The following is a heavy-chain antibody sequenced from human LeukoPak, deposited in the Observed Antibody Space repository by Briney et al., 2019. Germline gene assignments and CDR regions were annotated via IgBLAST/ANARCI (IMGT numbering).Heavy chain of an antibody. CDR2: ISYDGSNQ. J-gene: IGHJ4*02. D-gene: IGHD2-8*01. CDR1: GFTFNNYA. Sequence: PGQSLRLSCAAGGFTFNNYAMQWVRQAPGKGLEWVAIISYDGSNQYYADSVKGRFAISRDSSQNMVYLQMNTLRVDDTAVYHCVRDRYAGPDYWGQGTLVIVSS. V-gene: IGHV3-30*09. CDR3: VRDRYAGPDY.